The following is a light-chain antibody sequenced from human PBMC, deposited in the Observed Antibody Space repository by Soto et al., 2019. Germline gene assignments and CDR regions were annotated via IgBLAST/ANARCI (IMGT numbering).Light chain of an antibody. J-gene: IGLJ2*01. CDR1: SSDVGGYNY. V-gene: IGLV2-14*01. CDR2: DVS. Sequence: QSALTQPASVSGSPGQSITISCTGTSSDVGGYNYVSWYQQHPGKAPKLMIYDVSNRPSGVSNRISGSKSGNTASLTISGLGAKDEGDYDGSSYTSSSTLHVVFGGGTKLTVL. CDR3: SSYTSSSTLHVV.